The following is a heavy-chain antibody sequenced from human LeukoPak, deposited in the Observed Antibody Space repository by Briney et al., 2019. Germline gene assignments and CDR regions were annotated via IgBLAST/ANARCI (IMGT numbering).Heavy chain of an antibody. CDR1: GFTFSSYA. CDR2: ISGSGGTT. V-gene: IGHV3-23*01. CDR3: AKAQGGYGGNSGGVDY. J-gene: IGHJ4*02. D-gene: IGHD4-23*01. Sequence: GGSLRLYCTASGFTFSSYAMTWVRQVQGLGLEWVLDISGSGGTTYYADPVKGRFTVSRDNSKNTPYLQMNSLRAEDTALYYCAKAQGGYGGNSGGVDYWGQGTLVTVSS.